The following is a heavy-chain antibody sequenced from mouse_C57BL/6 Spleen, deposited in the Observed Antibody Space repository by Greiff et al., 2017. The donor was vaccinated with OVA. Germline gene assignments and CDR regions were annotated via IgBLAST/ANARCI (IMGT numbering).Heavy chain of an antibody. Sequence: VQLQQSGPELVKPGASVKISCKASGYTFTDYYMNWVKQSHGKSLEWIGDINPNNGGTSYNQKFKGKATLTVDKSSNTAYMELRSLTSEDSAVYYCARRGYGSSYGYFDVWGTGTTVTVSS. CDR3: ARRGYGSSYGYFDV. J-gene: IGHJ1*03. V-gene: IGHV1-26*01. D-gene: IGHD1-1*01. CDR1: GYTFTDYY. CDR2: INPNNGGT.